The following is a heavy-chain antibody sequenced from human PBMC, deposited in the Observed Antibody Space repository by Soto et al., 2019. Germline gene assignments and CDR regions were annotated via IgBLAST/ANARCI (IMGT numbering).Heavy chain of an antibody. V-gene: IGHV4-59*08. Sequence: SETLSLTCTVSGGSISSYYWSWIRQPPGKGLEWIGYIYYSGSTNYNPSLKSRVTISVDTSKNQFSLKLSSVTAADTAVYYCARLRDDILTGYYNVEARTRPRYFDYWGQGTLVTVSS. CDR2: IYYSGST. CDR3: ARLRDDILTGYYNVEARTRPRYFDY. D-gene: IGHD3-9*01. CDR1: GGSISSYY. J-gene: IGHJ4*02.